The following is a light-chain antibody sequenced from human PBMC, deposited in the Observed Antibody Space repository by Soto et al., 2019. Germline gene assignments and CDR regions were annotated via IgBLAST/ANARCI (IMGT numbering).Light chain of an antibody. V-gene: IGLV2-14*03. CDR3: SSYTTSSTVV. CDR2: DVS. Sequence: QAVVTQPASVSGSPGQSITISCTGSGSDVGAYPYVSWYQQHPGKAPKLMIYDVSYRPSGVSNRFSGSRSGNTASLIISGLQTEDEADYYCSSYTTSSTVVFGGGTKLTVL. J-gene: IGLJ3*02. CDR1: GSDVGAYPY.